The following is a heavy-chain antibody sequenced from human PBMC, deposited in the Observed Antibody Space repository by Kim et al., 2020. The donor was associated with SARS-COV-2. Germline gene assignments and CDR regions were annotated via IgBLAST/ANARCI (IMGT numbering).Heavy chain of an antibody. J-gene: IGHJ4*02. Sequence: GGSLRLSCTVSGFTFSNAWMSWVRQAPGKGLEWVGRIKSKSDGGTRHYAAPVKGRFTISRDDSKNTLYLQMNSLKTEDTAVYYCTTEGLLGFCSSITCYERWGQGTLVTVSS. CDR3: TTEGLLGFCSSITCYER. V-gene: IGHV3-15*01. D-gene: IGHD2-2*01. CDR2: IKSKSDGGTR. CDR1: GFTFSNAW.